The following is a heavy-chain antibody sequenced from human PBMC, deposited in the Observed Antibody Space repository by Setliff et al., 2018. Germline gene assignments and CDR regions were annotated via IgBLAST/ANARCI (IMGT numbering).Heavy chain of an antibody. CDR2: INQSGNT. Sequence: ETLSLTCTVYGGSFSDYYWGWIRQSPGKRPEWIAEINQSGNTNYNQSLNSRVSVSVDTPTNQFSLKVFPVTAADTAVYDCRFWRSYYKNDYWAQGTLVTVSS. V-gene: IGHV4-34*01. D-gene: IGHD3-3*01. CDR1: GGSFSDYY. J-gene: IGHJ4*02. CDR3: RFWRSYYKNDY.